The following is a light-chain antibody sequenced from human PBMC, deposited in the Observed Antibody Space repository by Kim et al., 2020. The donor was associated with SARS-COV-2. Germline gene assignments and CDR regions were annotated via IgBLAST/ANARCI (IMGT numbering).Light chain of an antibody. CDR3: MQALQTPYT. CDR1: QSLLHTNGYNY. Sequence: DIVMTQSPLSLPVTPGEPASISCRSSQSLLHTNGYNYFDWYLQKPGQSPQLLIYLGSNRASGVPDRFSGSGSGTDFTLEISRVEAEDVGVYYCMQALQTPYTFGQGTKLEI. J-gene: IGKJ2*01. CDR2: LGS. V-gene: IGKV2-28*01.